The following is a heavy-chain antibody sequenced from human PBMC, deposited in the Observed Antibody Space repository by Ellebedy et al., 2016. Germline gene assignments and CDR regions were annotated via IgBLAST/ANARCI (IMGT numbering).Heavy chain of an antibody. V-gene: IGHV5-51*01. Sequence: GESLKISXKGSGYSFTSYWIGWVRQMPGKGLEWMGIIYPGDSDTRYSPSFQGQVTISADKSISTAYLQWSSLKASDTAMYYCARRVVAATRNPYYYGMDVWGQGTTVTVSS. CDR2: IYPGDSDT. D-gene: IGHD2-15*01. CDR1: GYSFTSYW. J-gene: IGHJ6*02. CDR3: ARRVVAATRNPYYYGMDV.